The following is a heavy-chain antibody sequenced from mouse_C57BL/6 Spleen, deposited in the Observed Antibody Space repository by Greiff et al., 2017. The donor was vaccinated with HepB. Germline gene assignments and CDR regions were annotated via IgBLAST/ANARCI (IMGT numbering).Heavy chain of an antibody. CDR3: ARNYYGSSYVY. CDR1: GYTFTSYG. Sequence: VQLQQSGAELARPGASVKLSCKASGYTFTSYGVSWVKQRTGQGLEWIGEIYPRSGNTYYNEKFKGKATLTADKSSSTAYMELRSLTSEDSAVYFCARNYYGSSYVYWGQGTTLTVSS. J-gene: IGHJ2*01. D-gene: IGHD1-1*01. V-gene: IGHV1-81*01. CDR2: IYPRSGNT.